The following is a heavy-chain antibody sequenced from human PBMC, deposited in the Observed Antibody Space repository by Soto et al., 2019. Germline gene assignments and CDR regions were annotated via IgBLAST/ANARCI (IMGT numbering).Heavy chain of an antibody. D-gene: IGHD3-10*01. CDR3: ARESDTYYYGSGSRY. Sequence: ESVGGVVQPGRSLRLSCAASGFTFSSYGMHWVRQAPGKGLEWVAVIWYDGSNKYYADSVKGRFTISRDNSKNTLYLQMNSLRAEDTAVYYCARESDTYYYGSGSRYWGQGTLVTVSS. V-gene: IGHV3-33*01. CDR2: IWYDGSNK. CDR1: GFTFSSYG. J-gene: IGHJ4*02.